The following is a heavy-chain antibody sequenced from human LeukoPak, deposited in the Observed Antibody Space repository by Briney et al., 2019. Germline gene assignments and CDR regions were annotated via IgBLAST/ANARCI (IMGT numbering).Heavy chain of an antibody. CDR1: GASISDSYYF. CDR2: VDYRGTT. CDR3: ARRRAYNYFDP. J-gene: IGHJ5*02. V-gene: IGHV4-39*01. Sequence: SETLSLTCTVSGASISDSYYFWGWIRQPPGKGREWIATVDYRGTTYYNSALKSRVTISADTSKNQFYLNLNSMTAADTAVYFCARRRAYNYFDPWGQGTLVTVSS.